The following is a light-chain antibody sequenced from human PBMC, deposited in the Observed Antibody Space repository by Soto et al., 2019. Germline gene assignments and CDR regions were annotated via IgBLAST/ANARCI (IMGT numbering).Light chain of an antibody. CDR3: SSYAGSSNV. CDR2: EGS. CDR1: SSDVGSYNL. V-gene: IGLV2-14*02. J-gene: IGLJ1*01. Sequence: HSVLTQPASVSGSPGQSITISCTGTSSDVGSYNLVSWYQQHPGKAPKLMIYEGSKRPSGVSNRFSGSKSGNTASLTISGLQAEDEADYYCSSYAGSSNVFGTGTKVTVL.